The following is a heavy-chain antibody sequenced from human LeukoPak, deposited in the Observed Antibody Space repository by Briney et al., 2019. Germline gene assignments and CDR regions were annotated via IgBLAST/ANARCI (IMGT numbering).Heavy chain of an antibody. CDR1: GYTFTGYY. Sequence: ASVKVSCKASGYTFTGYYMHWVRQAPGQGLEWLGRINPNSGGPNYAQNFQGRVTMTRDTSISTAYMELSSLRSDDTAVYYCAIGMVRGIIITSSHGMDVWGQGITVTVSS. J-gene: IGHJ6*02. D-gene: IGHD3-10*01. CDR3: AIGMVRGIIITSSHGMDV. CDR2: INPNSGGP. V-gene: IGHV1-2*02.